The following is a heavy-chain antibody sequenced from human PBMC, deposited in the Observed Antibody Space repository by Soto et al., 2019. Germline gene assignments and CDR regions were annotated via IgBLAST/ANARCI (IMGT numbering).Heavy chain of an antibody. Sequence: EVQVVESGGGLVQPGGSLRLSCAASGFILSDHNMDWVRQAPGKGLEWVGRSRSKAHSYSTEYAASVKGRFTISRDDSKNSLDLQMNSLKTEDTAVYYCAADLVGTGPHWGQGTLVTVSS. CDR2: SRSKAHSYST. J-gene: IGHJ4*02. V-gene: IGHV3-72*01. CDR1: GFILSDHN. CDR3: AADLVGTGPH. D-gene: IGHD5-12*01.